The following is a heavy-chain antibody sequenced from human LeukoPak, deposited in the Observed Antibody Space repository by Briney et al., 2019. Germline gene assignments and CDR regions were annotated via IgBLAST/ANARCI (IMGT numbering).Heavy chain of an antibody. D-gene: IGHD2-15*01. J-gene: IGHJ4*02. Sequence: KPGESLKISCKGSGYSFTSYWIGWVRQMPGKGLEWMGIIYPGDSDTRYSPSFQGQVTISADKSISTAYLQWSSLKASDTAMYYCARRGYCSGGSCYSGYFDYWGQGTLVTVSS. CDR1: GYSFTSYW. V-gene: IGHV5-51*01. CDR2: IYPGDSDT. CDR3: ARRGYCSGGSCYSGYFDY.